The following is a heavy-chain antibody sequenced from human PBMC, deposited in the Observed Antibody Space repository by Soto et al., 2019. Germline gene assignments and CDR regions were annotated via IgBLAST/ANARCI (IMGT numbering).Heavy chain of an antibody. Sequence: LRLSCAASGFTFSSYAMTWVRQAPGKGLEWVSTISGSGDSTYYADSVQGRFTISRDNSKNTLYLQMNSLRAEDTAVYYCAKGYCSDTTCSRGYYYGMDVWGQGTTVTVSS. D-gene: IGHD2-2*01. V-gene: IGHV3-23*01. CDR2: ISGSGDST. CDR3: AKGYCSDTTCSRGYYYGMDV. CDR1: GFTFSSYA. J-gene: IGHJ6*02.